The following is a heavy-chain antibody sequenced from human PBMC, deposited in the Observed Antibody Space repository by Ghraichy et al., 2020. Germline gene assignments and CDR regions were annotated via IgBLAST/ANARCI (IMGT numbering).Heavy chain of an antibody. V-gene: IGHV3-21*01. Sequence: AGSLRLSCAASGFTFSSYSMNWVRQAPGKGLEWVSSISNSGRYIYYADSVKGRFTISRDNAKNSLYLQMNSLRAEDTALYYCARDEGGNTAMITGLFDFWGQGTLVTVSS. CDR3: ARDEGGNTAMITGLFDF. CDR2: ISNSGRYI. CDR1: GFTFSSYS. J-gene: IGHJ4*02. D-gene: IGHD5-18*01.